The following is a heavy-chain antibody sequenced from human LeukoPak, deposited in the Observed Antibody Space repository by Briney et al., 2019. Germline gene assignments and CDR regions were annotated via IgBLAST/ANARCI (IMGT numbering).Heavy chain of an antibody. CDR1: GFTFANYA. D-gene: IGHD3-22*01. CDR2: ITGSGGST. V-gene: IGHV3-23*01. J-gene: IGHJ3*02. CDR3: ARDTNYYDSSGWSDAFDI. Sequence: GGSLRLSGAASGFTFANYAMSWVRQAPGKGLKWVPAITGSGGSTYYADSVKGRFTISRDNSKNTLYLQMNSLRAEDTAVYYCARDTNYYDSSGWSDAFDIWGQGTMVTVSS.